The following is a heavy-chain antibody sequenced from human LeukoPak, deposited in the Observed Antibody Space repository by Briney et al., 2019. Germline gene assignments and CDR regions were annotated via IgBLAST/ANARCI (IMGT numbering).Heavy chain of an antibody. J-gene: IGHJ3*02. D-gene: IGHD6-19*01. Sequence: SETLSLTCTVSGYSISSGYYWGWIRQPPGKGLEWIGSGSTYYNPSLKSRVTISVDTSKNQFSLKLSSVTAADTAVYYCARESGYSSGWEETGAFDIWGQGTMVTVSS. CDR2: SGST. V-gene: IGHV4-38-2*02. CDR1: GYSISSGYY. CDR3: ARESGYSSGWEETGAFDI.